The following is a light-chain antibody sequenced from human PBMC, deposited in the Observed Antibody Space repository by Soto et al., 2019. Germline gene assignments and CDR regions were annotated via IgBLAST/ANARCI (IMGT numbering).Light chain of an antibody. CDR1: SGHSSYI. CDR2: LEGSGSY. J-gene: IGLJ3*02. V-gene: IGLV4-60*03. CDR3: ETWDSNSWV. Sequence: QAVVTQSSSASASLGSSVKLTCTLSSGHSSYIIAWHQQQPGKAPRYLMKLEGSGSYNKGSGVPDRFSGSSSWADRYLTIANLQSEDEADYYCETWDSNSWVFGGGTKLTVL.